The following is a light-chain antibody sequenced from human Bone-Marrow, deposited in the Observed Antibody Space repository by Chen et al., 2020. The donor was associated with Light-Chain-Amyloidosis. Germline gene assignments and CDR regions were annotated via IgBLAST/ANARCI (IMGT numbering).Light chain of an antibody. Sequence: EIVLTQSPGTLSLSPGEGANLSCRASQTISSNYLTWYQKKFGRALRLLIYGSSSRSTGLPDRFTGSGSGTDFTLAINRLEPEDFAMYYCQQYGTSPLTFGGGTKVEIK. CDR2: GSS. J-gene: IGKJ4*01. CDR3: QQYGTSPLT. CDR1: QTISSNY. V-gene: IGKV3-20*01.